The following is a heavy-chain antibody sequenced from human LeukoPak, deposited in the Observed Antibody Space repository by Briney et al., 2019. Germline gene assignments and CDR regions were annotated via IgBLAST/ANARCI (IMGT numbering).Heavy chain of an antibody. CDR1: GFSLTTSGVG. Sequence: SGPTLVNPTQTLTLTCTFSGFSLTTSGVGVGWVRQPPGKALESLTLIYWDDDKRYSPSLRSRLTITKDTSKNQVVLTMTNMDPVDTATYYCAHTRYYGSVLYGWGQGTLVTVSS. CDR3: AHTRYYGSVLYG. CDR2: IYWDDDK. J-gene: IGHJ4*02. D-gene: IGHD3-10*01. V-gene: IGHV2-5*02.